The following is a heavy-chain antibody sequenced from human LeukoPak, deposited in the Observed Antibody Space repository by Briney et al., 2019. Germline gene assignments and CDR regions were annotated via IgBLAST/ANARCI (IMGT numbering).Heavy chain of an antibody. D-gene: IGHD4-11*01. J-gene: IGHJ6*03. CDR2: INPNSGGT. CDR3: ARVGTVPVSKVYYYYMDV. Sequence: ASVKVSCKASGYTFTGYYMHWVRQAPGQGLEWMGWINPNSGGTNYAQKFQGRVTMTRDTSISTAYMELSSLRSEDTAVYYCARVGTVPVSKVYYYYMDVWGKGTTVTVSS. CDR1: GYTFTGYY. V-gene: IGHV1-2*02.